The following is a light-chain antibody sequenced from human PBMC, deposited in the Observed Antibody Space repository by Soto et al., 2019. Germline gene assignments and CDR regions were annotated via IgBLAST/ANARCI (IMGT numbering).Light chain of an antibody. Sequence: ERVMTQSPATLSVSPGERATLSCRASQSVSSNVSWYQQNPGQAPRLLIYGASPRATGITARFSGSGSGTDFTLAITGVHSEDFAVDYFTQDNNWGTFGQGTKVEIK. CDR2: GAS. V-gene: IGKV3-15*01. J-gene: IGKJ1*01. CDR3: TQDNNWGT. CDR1: QSVSSN.